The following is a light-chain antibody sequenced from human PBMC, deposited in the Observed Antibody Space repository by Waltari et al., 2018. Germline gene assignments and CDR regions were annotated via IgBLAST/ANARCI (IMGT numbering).Light chain of an antibody. J-gene: IGLJ3*02. Sequence: QLVLTQSPSASASLGASVKLTCTLSRGHSSNLIAWLPQRPEKGPRYLMKVNSDGSHSKGDEIPDRFSGSSSGAERYLTISSLQSEDEGDYYCQTGGHGTWVFGGGTKLTVL. V-gene: IGLV4-69*01. CDR3: QTGGHGTWV. CDR2: VNSDGSH. CDR1: RGHSSNL.